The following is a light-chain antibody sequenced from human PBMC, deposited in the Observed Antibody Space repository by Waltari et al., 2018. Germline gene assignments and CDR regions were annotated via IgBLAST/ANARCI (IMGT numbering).Light chain of an antibody. CDR1: NIGSKK. J-gene: IGLJ1*01. V-gene: IGLV3-21*03. CDR3: QVWDSNTDHAF. CDR2: DDT. Sequence: SYDLTQPPSVSEAPGKTATITCGGDNIGSKKVDWYQQKAGQAPILVLYDDTDRPTGIPDRFAGSNSGNTATLTISRVEAGDEADYYCQVWDSNTDHAFFGTGTKVTVL.